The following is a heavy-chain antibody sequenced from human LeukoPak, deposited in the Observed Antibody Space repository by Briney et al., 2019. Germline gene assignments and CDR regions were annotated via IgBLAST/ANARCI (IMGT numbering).Heavy chain of an antibody. V-gene: IGHV1-24*01. J-gene: IGHJ4*02. Sequence: ASVKVSCKVSGYTLTELSMHWVRQAPGKGLEWMGGFDPEDGETIYAQKFQGRVTMTEDTSTDTAYMELSSLRSEDTAVYYCATFLSIVGAMGFDYSGQGTLVTASS. D-gene: IGHD1-26*01. CDR2: FDPEDGET. CDR3: ATFLSIVGAMGFDY. CDR1: GYTLTELS.